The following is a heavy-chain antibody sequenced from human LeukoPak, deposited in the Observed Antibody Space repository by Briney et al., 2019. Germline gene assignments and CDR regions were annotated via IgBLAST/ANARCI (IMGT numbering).Heavy chain of an antibody. Sequence: PSETLSLTCTVSGGSISSSSYYWGWIRQPPGKGLEWIGSIYYSGSTYYNPSLKSRVTVSVDTSKNQFSLKLSSVTAADTAVYYCARDPHYYDSSGYRVMDAFDIWGQGTMVTVSS. V-gene: IGHV4-39*07. CDR3: ARDPHYYDSSGYRVMDAFDI. CDR2: IYYSGST. CDR1: GGSISSSSYY. J-gene: IGHJ3*02. D-gene: IGHD3-22*01.